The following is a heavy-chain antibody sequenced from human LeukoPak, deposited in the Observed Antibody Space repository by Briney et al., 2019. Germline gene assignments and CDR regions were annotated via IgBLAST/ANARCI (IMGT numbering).Heavy chain of an antibody. D-gene: IGHD3-3*01. V-gene: IGHV4-4*07. J-gene: IGHJ6*03. CDR3: ARDRFDFWSGPYYYYMDV. CDR1: GGSISSYY. Sequence: PSETLSLTCTVSGGSISSYYWSWIRQPAGKGLEWIGRIYTSGSTNYNPSLKSRVTMSVDTSKNQFSLKLSSVTAADTAVYYCARDRFDFWSGPYYYYMDVWGKGTTVTVSS. CDR2: IYTSGST.